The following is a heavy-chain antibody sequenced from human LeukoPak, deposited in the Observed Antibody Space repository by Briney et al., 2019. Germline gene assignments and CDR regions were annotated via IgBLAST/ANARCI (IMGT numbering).Heavy chain of an antibody. CDR3: AGSLGYSSGSYYYGMDV. CDR1: GXTVSNNY. CDR2: IYFAGSA. V-gene: IGHV3-66*01. D-gene: IGHD5-18*01. J-gene: IGHJ6*02. Sequence: GGSLRLSCAASGXTVSNNYMTWVRQAPGKGLEWVSVIYFAGSAYYADSVKGRFTISRDDSKNTVYLQMDILSADDTAVYYCAGSLGYSSGSYYYGMDVWGQGTTVIVSS.